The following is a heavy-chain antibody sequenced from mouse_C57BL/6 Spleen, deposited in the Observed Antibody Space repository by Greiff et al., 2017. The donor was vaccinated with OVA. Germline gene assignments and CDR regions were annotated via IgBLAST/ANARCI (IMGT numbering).Heavy chain of an antibody. Sequence: EVQRVESGGGLVQPKGSLKLSCAASGFTFNTYAMHWVRQAPGTGLEWVARIRRKSSNYATYYADSVKDRFTISRDESQSMLYLQMNNLKTEDTAMYYCVRERGSSYGDYWGQGTSVTVSS. CDR1: GFTFNTYA. CDR3: VRERGSSYGDY. J-gene: IGHJ4*01. CDR2: IRRKSSNYAT. D-gene: IGHD1-1*01. V-gene: IGHV10-3*01.